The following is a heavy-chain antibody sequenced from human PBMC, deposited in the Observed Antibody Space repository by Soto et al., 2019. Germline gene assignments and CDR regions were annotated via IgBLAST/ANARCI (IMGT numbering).Heavy chain of an antibody. J-gene: IGHJ6*02. D-gene: IGHD6-13*01. CDR1: GGTFSSYA. CDR2: IIPIFGTA. Sequence: ASVKVSCKASGGTFSSYAISWVRQAPGQGLEWMGGIIPIFGTANYAQKFQGRVTITADESTSTAYMELSSLRSEDTAVYYCARDRDGSSWYPYYYYGMDVWGQGTTVTVSS. V-gene: IGHV1-69*13. CDR3: ARDRDGSSWYPYYYYGMDV.